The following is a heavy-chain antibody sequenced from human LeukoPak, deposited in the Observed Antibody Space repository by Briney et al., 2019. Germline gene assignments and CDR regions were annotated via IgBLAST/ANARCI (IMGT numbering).Heavy chain of an antibody. D-gene: IGHD1-26*01. CDR1: GGTFSSYA. Sequence: ASVKVSCKASGGTFSSYAISWVRQAPGQGLEWMGGIIPIFGTANYAQKFQGRVTITTDESTSTAYMELSSLRSEDTAVYYCARGSLGATALGDAFDIWGQGTMVTVSS. V-gene: IGHV1-69*05. CDR2: IIPIFGTA. J-gene: IGHJ3*02. CDR3: ARGSLGATALGDAFDI.